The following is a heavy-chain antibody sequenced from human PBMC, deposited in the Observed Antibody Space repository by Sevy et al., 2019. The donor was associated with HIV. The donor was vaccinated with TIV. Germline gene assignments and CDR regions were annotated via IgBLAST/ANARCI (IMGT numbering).Heavy chain of an antibody. J-gene: IGHJ6*02. CDR2: IRYDGSNK. Sequence: GGSLRLSCAASGFSFSSYDMHWVRQAPGMGLEWVAVIRYDGSNKHYGDSVKGRFTISRDNSKNALYLQMSSLRAEDTAVYYCAKDFTGYNGMDVWGQGTMVTVSS. CDR3: AKDFTGYNGMDV. V-gene: IGHV3-30*02. D-gene: IGHD3-9*01. CDR1: GFSFSSYD.